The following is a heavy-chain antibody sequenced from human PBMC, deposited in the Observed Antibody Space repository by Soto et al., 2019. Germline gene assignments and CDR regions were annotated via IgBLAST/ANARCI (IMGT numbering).Heavy chain of an antibody. D-gene: IGHD3-16*01. Sequence: EVQLVESGGGLVQPGGSLRLSCAASGFTFSDHYMDWVRQAPGKGLEWVGRIRNKANSYTTEYAASVKGRFTISRDDSKNLVYLQMSSLKTEDTAVYYCARVTLGGYDLKYFDYWGQGTLVTVSS. V-gene: IGHV3-72*01. CDR1: GFTFSDHY. J-gene: IGHJ4*02. CDR2: IRNKANSYTT. CDR3: ARVTLGGYDLKYFDY.